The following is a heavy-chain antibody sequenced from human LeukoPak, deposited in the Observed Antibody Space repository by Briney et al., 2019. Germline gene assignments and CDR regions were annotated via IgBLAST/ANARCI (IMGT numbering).Heavy chain of an antibody. Sequence: GRSLRLSCAASGFTFDDYAMHWVRQAPGKGLEWVSGISWNSGSIGYADSVKGRFTISRDNAKNSLYLQMNSLRAEDTAVYYCARGSGSYSDYWGQGTLVTVSS. CDR3: ARGSGSYSDY. J-gene: IGHJ4*02. D-gene: IGHD3-10*01. CDR2: ISWNSGSI. CDR1: GFTFDDYA. V-gene: IGHV3-9*01.